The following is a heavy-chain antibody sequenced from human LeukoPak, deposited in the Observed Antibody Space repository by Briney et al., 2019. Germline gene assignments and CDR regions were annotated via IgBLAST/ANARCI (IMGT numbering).Heavy chain of an antibody. V-gene: IGHV3-23*01. CDR1: GITLSNYG. CDR2: LSGSGGGT. Sequence: PGGSLRLSCAVSGITLSNYGMSWVRQAPGKGLEWVAGLSGSGGGTNYADSVQGRFTISRDNHKNTLYLQMNSLRAEDTAVYFCAKRGVVIRVFLVGFHKEAYYFDSWGQGALVTVSS. D-gene: IGHD3-10*01. CDR3: AKRGVVIRVFLVGFHKEAYYFDS. J-gene: IGHJ4*02.